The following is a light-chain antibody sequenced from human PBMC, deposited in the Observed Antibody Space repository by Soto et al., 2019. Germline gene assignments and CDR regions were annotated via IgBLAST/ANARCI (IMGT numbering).Light chain of an antibody. J-gene: IGKJ4*01. Sequence: DIQVTQSPSSVSASVGDRVTITCRASQGLVNWLAWYQQKPGKAPKLLIYAASSFQRGVPSTFSGSGSGTDFTLTISSLQPEDFATYYRQQTSSFPLPVGGGTKVEIK. V-gene: IGKV1-12*01. CDR1: QGLVNW. CDR3: QQTSSFPLP. CDR2: AAS.